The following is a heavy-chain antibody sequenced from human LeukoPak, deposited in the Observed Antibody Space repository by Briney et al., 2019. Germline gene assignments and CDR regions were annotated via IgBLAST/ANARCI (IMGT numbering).Heavy chain of an antibody. CDR1: GGSISSYY. D-gene: IGHD5-24*01. J-gene: IGHJ5*02. Sequence: SETLSLTCTVSGGSISSYYWSWIRQPPGKGLEWIGYIYTSGSTNYNPSLKSRVTISVDTSKNQFSLKLSSVTAADTAVYYCARDGRRGWFDPWGQGTLVTVSS. V-gene: IGHV4-4*09. CDR2: IYTSGST. CDR3: ARDGRRGWFDP.